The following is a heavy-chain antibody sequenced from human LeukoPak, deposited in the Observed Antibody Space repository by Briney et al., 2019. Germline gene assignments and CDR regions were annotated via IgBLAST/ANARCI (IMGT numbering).Heavy chain of an antibody. J-gene: IGHJ4*02. CDR2: IRYDGSNK. V-gene: IGHV3-30*02. Sequence: GGSLRLSCAAPGFTFSSYGMHWVRQAPGKGLEWVACIRYDGSNKYYADSVKGRFTISRDNSKNTLYLQMNSLRAEDTAVYYCAKDPNYYDSSGYYLNDYWGQGTLVTVSS. D-gene: IGHD3-22*01. CDR1: GFTFSSYG. CDR3: AKDPNYYDSSGYYLNDY.